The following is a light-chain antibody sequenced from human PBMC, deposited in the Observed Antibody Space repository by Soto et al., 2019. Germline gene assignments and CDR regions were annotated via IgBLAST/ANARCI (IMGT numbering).Light chain of an antibody. CDR3: QTWSTDIRV. CDR2: LNSDGSH. Sequence: QLVLTQPPSASASLGASVKLTCTLRSGHNSYAIAWHQQQPEKGPRYLMKLNSDGSHSKGDGIPDRFSGSSSGAERYLTISSLQSEDDADYYCQTWSTDIRVFGGGTKLTVL. V-gene: IGLV4-69*01. CDR1: SGHNSYA. J-gene: IGLJ3*02.